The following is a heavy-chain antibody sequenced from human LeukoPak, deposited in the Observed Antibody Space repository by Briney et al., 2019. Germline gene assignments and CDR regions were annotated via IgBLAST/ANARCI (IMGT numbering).Heavy chain of an antibody. J-gene: IGHJ4*02. CDR2: ISSSSSYI. V-gene: IGHV3-21*04. Sequence: GGSLRLSCAASGFTFSSYSMNWVRQAPGKGLEWVSSISSSSSYIYYADSVKGRFTISRDNSKNTLYLQMNSLRAEDTAVYYCAKPSRTMVRSPFDYWGQGTLVTVSS. CDR3: AKPSRTMVRSPFDY. D-gene: IGHD3-10*01. CDR1: GFTFSSYS.